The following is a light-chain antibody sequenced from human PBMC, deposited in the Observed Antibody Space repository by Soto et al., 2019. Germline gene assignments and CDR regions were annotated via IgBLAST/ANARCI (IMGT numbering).Light chain of an antibody. CDR2: DAS. Sequence: DIQMTQSPSSLSASVGDRVTITCQASQNINNYLNWYQQKPGRAPKLLIYDASNLEAGVPSRLRGSGSGTDFTFTISRLQPEDIATYYCQHYENLPTFGQGTRLEIK. CDR1: QNINNY. V-gene: IGKV1-33*01. J-gene: IGKJ5*01. CDR3: QHYENLPT.